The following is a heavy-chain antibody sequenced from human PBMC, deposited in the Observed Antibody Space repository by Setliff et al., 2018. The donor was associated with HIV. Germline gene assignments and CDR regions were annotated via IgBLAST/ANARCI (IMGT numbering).Heavy chain of an antibody. D-gene: IGHD1-26*01. Sequence: ASVKVSCKPSGYTFTAYGLSWVRQAPGQGLEWMGWISAYNGNTNYAQKLQGRVTMTTDTSTSTAYMELRSLRSDDTAVYYCTRHSESGSYLRGNYYYYGMDVWGQGTTVTVSS. CDR1: GYTFTAYG. CDR3: TRHSESGSYLRGNYYYYGMDV. J-gene: IGHJ6*02. V-gene: IGHV1-18*01. CDR2: ISAYNGNT.